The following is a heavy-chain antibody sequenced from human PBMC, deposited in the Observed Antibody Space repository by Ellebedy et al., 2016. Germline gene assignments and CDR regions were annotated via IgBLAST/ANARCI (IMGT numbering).Heavy chain of an antibody. V-gene: IGHV7-4-1*01. Sequence: ASVKVSXXASGYTFTSYAMNWVRQAPGQGLEWMGWINTNTGNPTYAQGFTGRFVFSLDTSVSTAYLQICSLKAEDTAVYYCARDGDDYVWGSYRPYGMDVWGQGTTVTVSS. J-gene: IGHJ6*02. D-gene: IGHD3-16*02. CDR1: GYTFTSYA. CDR3: ARDGDDYVWGSYRPYGMDV. CDR2: INTNTGNP.